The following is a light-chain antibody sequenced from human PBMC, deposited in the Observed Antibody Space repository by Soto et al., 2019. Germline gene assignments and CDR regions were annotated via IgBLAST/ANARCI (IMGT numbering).Light chain of an antibody. CDR3: QQRSNWPIT. V-gene: IGKV3-11*01. CDR2: DAS. J-gene: IGKJ5*01. Sequence: EIVLTQFPATLSLSPGESATLSCRATRSVSSYLAWYHQKPGQAPRLLIYDASSRPTDIPARFSGSGSGTDFTLTISSLEPEDFALYYCQQRSNWPITFGQATRLEIK. CDR1: RSVSSY.